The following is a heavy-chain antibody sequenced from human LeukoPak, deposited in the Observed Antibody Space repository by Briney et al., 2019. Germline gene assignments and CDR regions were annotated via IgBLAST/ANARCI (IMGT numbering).Heavy chain of an antibody. D-gene: IGHD1-26*01. Sequence: SQTLSLTCALSGDSVSSNSATWNWVRHSPTRGLEWLGRTFFRSKWYNDDAVSGTSRVAIKPATSKNQFFMQLKSVTPEEKAVYTGGKDEDIVGSTENAFDPWGQGTMVTVSS. CDR2: TFFRSKWYN. CDR3: GKDEDIVGSTENAFDP. CDR1: GDSVSSNSAT. V-gene: IGHV6-1*01. J-gene: IGHJ3*01.